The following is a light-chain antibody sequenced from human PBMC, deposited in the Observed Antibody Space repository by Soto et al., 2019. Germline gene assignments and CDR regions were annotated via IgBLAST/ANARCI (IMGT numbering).Light chain of an antibody. V-gene: IGLV1-40*01. Sequence: QSVLTQPPSVSGAPGQRVTISCTGGSSNIGAGYDVHWYQQLPGTAPKLLIYGNSNRPSGVPDRFSGSKSGTSASLAITGLQAEDEADYYCHSYDSSLSGSGVFGGGTKVTVL. CDR2: GNS. J-gene: IGLJ2*01. CDR1: SSNIGAGYD. CDR3: HSYDSSLSGSGV.